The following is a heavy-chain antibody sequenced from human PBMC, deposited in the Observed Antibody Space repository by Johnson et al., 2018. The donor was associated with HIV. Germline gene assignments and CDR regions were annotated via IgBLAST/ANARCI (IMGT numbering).Heavy chain of an antibody. Sequence: QMQLVESGGGVVQPGRSLRVSCGASGFTFSSHDMHWVRQAPGKGLEWVAVISYDGSNQYCADSVKGRFTISRDKSKNTLYLQMKSLRAEDTAVYYCAREGFVVLPAAMRLFAFDIWGQGTMVTVSS. D-gene: IGHD2-2*01. CDR1: GFTFSSHD. V-gene: IGHV3-30*03. J-gene: IGHJ3*02. CDR2: ISYDGSNQ. CDR3: AREGFVVLPAAMRLFAFDI.